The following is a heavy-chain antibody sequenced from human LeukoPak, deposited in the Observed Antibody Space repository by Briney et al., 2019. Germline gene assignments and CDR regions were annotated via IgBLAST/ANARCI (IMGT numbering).Heavy chain of an antibody. D-gene: IGHD1-26*01. Sequence: GGSLRLSCAASGFTFSSYSMHWVRQAPGKGLEWVALISFDGSNQYYADSVKGRFTISRDNSKNTLYLQMSSLRAKDTAVYYCAKPPEVGATVGYFDYWGQGTLVTVSS. V-gene: IGHV3-30*18. J-gene: IGHJ4*02. CDR3: AKPPEVGATVGYFDY. CDR1: GFTFSSYS. CDR2: ISFDGSNQ.